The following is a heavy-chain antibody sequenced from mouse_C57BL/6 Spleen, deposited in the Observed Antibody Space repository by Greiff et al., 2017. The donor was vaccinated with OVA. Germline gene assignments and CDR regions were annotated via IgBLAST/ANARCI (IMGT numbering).Heavy chain of an antibody. J-gene: IGHJ4*01. Sequence: EVQGAESGGGLVQPGESLKLFCESNEYELPSHVMSWVRTTPEKRLELVAAIYSYGGSTYFPDTMERRFIISRDKTKKTLYLQMSELSSEDTALYYCARSYPGAMDYWGQGTSVTVSS. CDR1: EYELPSHV. D-gene: IGHD2-10*01. V-gene: IGHV5-2*01. CDR2: IYSYGGST. CDR3: ARSYPGAMDY.